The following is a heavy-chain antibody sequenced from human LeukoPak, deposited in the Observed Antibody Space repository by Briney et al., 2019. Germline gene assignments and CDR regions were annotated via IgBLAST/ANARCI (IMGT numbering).Heavy chain of an antibody. CDR1: GGSISSGDYY. CDR3: ARGRENGDLDY. Sequence: PSETLSLTCTVPGGSISSGDYYWSWIRQPPGKGLEWIGYIYYSGSTYYNPSLKSRVTISVDTSKNQFSLKLSSVTATDTAVYYCARGRENGDLDYWGQGTLVTVSS. J-gene: IGHJ4*02. D-gene: IGHD4-17*01. V-gene: IGHV4-30-4*01. CDR2: IYYSGST.